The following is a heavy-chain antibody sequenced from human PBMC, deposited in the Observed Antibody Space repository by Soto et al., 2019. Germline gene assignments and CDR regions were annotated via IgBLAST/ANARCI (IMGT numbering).Heavy chain of an antibody. CDR1: GYTFTSYA. CDR3: ARDYVYYDFSSGYYPGNWFAP. Sequence: QVQLVQSGAEVKKPGASVKVSCKASGYTFTSYAMHWVRQAPGQRLEWMGWINAGNGNTKYSQKFQGRVTITRDTSASTAYMELSSMRSEDTAVYYCARDYVYYDFSSGYYPGNWFAPWGQGTLVTVSS. V-gene: IGHV1-3*01. J-gene: IGHJ5*02. CDR2: INAGNGNT. D-gene: IGHD3-3*01.